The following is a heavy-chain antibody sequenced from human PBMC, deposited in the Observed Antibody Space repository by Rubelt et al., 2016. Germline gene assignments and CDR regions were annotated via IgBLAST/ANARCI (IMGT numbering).Heavy chain of an antibody. CDR2: INHSGST. CDR3: ARDHYDLLTGDYESV. D-gene: IGHD3-9*01. V-gene: IGHV4-34*10. CDR1: GGSFSGYY. J-gene: IGHJ4*02. Sequence: QVQLQESGPGLVKPSETLSLTCAVYGGSFSGYYWSWIRQPPGKGLEWIGEINHSGSTNYNPSLKSRLTVSVDTSKNQFSLKLTSVTAAETAVYYCARDHYDLLTGDYESVWGQGTLVTVSS.